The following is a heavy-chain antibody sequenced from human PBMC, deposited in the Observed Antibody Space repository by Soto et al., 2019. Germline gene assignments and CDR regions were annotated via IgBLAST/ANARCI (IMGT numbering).Heavy chain of an antibody. Sequence: QVQLVESGGGVVQPGRSLSLSCAASGFTFRNYVMHWVRQAPGKGLEWVAVISSDGSNKYYADSVKGRFTISRDNSKNTLYLQMNCLRIEDTAVYYCTKDRATHRNYWGQGTLVTVSS. CDR1: GFTFRNYV. V-gene: IGHV3-30*18. D-gene: IGHD5-12*01. CDR2: ISSDGSNK. CDR3: TKDRATHRNY. J-gene: IGHJ4*02.